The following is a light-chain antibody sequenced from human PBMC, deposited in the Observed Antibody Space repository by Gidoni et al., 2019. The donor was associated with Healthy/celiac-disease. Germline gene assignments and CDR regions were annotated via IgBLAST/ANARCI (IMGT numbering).Light chain of an antibody. J-gene: IGLJ2*01. CDR1: NIGSKS. CDR2: YDS. Sequence: SYVLTQPPSVSVAPGKTARITCGGNNIGSKSVHWYQQKPGQAPVLVIYYDSDRPSGIPARVSGSNSGNTATLTISRVEAGDEADYYCQVWDSSSDHRVFGGGTKLTVL. V-gene: IGLV3-21*04. CDR3: QVWDSSSDHRV.